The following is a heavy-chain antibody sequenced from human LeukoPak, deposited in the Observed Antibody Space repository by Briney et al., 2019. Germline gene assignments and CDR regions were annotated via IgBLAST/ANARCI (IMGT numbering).Heavy chain of an antibody. V-gene: IGHV1-2*02. J-gene: IGHJ3*02. Sequence: ASVKVSGKASGYTFTDYYIQWVRQAPGQGLEWMGWINPNSGRTLYAQKFHGRVTLTRDTSISIAYMELNRLTFDDTAVYSCARGEGTGYSGSGSYSAFDIWGQGTMVTVSS. D-gene: IGHD3-10*01. CDR2: INPNSGRT. CDR3: ARGEGTGYSGSGSYSAFDI. CDR1: GYTFTDYY.